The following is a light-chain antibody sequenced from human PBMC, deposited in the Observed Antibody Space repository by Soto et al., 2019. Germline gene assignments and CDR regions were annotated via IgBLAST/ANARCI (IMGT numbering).Light chain of an antibody. CDR2: ENT. V-gene: IGLV1-51*02. CDR3: GAWDNSLSAYV. CDR1: NSNIGNNY. J-gene: IGLJ1*01. Sequence: QSVLTQPPSVSAAPGQKVTISCSGRNSNIGNNYVSWYQQVPGTAPKLLIYENTKRPSGIPDRFSGSKSVTSATLDITGLQTGDEADYCCGAWDNSLSAYVFGPGTKLTVL.